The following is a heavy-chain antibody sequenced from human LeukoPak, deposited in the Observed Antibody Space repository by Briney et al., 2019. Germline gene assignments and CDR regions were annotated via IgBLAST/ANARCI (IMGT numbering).Heavy chain of an antibody. V-gene: IGHV4-59*02. Sequence: PGGSLRLSCAASGFTVSSNYMSWIRQPPGKGLEWIGSIYFTGSINYNPSLKSRVTISVDTSKNQFSLKLSSVTAADTAVYYCARVGDRILYGSGIDYWGQGTLVSVSS. CDR1: GFTVSSNY. CDR3: ARVGDRILYGSGIDY. CDR2: IYFTGSI. D-gene: IGHD3-10*01. J-gene: IGHJ4*02.